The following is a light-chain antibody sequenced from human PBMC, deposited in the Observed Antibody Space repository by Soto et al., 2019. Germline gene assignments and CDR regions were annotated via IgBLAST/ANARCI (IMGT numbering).Light chain of an antibody. J-gene: IGKJ4*01. V-gene: IGKV3-15*01. Sequence: EIVMTQSPATLSVSPGERATLSCRARQSVSSNLAWYQQKPGQAPRLLIYGASTRATGIPARFSGSGSATEFTLTISILQPEDFSVYYWQQYNNWPPLTFGGGTKVEIK. CDR3: QQYNNWPPLT. CDR2: GAS. CDR1: QSVSSN.